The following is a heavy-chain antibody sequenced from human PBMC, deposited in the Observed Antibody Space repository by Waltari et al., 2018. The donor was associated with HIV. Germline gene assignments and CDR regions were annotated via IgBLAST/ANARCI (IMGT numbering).Heavy chain of an antibody. CDR2: INTGNGNT. Sequence: QVQLVQSGAEVKKPGASVKVSCKASGYSFTTYAIHWMRQSPGQRLEWVGLINTGNGNTEYSQKFQGRFTILRDTSASTAYMELRSLRSEDTAVYYCARARGYCSGGSCWYYFDYWGQGTLVTVSS. CDR1: GYSFTTYA. D-gene: IGHD2-15*01. J-gene: IGHJ4*02. CDR3: ARARGYCSGGSCWYYFDY. V-gene: IGHV1-3*04.